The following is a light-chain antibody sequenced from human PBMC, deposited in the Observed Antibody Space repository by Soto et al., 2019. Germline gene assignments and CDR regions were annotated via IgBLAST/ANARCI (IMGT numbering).Light chain of an antibody. CDR1: QSISSN. J-gene: IGKJ1*01. CDR2: GAS. Sequence: IVLTQSPATLSVSPGEKATLSCRASQSISSNLAWYQQKPGQAPRLLMYGASTRATAIPARFSGSGSGTEFTLNLTSLQAEDIAVYYCQQYETWRVWTFGQGTKVEI. CDR3: QQYETWRVWT. V-gene: IGKV3-15*01.